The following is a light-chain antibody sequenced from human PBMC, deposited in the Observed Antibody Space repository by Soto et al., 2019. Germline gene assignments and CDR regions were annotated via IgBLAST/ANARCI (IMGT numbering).Light chain of an antibody. J-gene: IGKJ1*01. Sequence: EIVMTQSPATVPVSPAERLTLSCRASRSVSIELAWYQQKPGQAPRLLIYGASTRATDIPPSFTGSGSGTEFTLTISSLQSEDIAVYYCQQYNKWPQTFRQGTKVDIK. CDR1: RSVSIE. CDR3: QQYNKWPQT. CDR2: GAS. V-gene: IGKV3-15*01.